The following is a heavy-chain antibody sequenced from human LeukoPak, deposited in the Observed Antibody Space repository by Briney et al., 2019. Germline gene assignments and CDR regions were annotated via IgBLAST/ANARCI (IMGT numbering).Heavy chain of an antibody. CDR3: ARHYPGGDYFIDY. D-gene: IGHD4-17*01. CDR2: IYPDDSDT. Sequence: GESLKISFKGSGSRFTSYWIGWVRPMPGKGLEWVGIIYPDDSDTRYSPSFQDQVIISADKSISTAYLQWSSLKASDTAMYYCARHYPGGDYFIDYWGQGTLVTVSS. CDR1: GSRFTSYW. V-gene: IGHV5-51*01. J-gene: IGHJ4*02.